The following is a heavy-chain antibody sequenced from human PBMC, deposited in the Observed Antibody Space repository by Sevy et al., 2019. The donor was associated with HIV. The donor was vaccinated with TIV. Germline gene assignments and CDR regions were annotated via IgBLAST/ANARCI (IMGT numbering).Heavy chain of an antibody. Sequence: GGSLRLSCAASGFTFSDYYMSWIRPAPGKGLEWVSYLRSSGSNIYYADSLKGRFTISRDNAKNSLYLQMNSLRAEDTAVYCCASIAAAGDYFDYWGQGTLVTVSS. CDR2: LRSSGSNI. CDR3: ASIAAAGDYFDY. D-gene: IGHD6-13*01. V-gene: IGHV3-11*01. J-gene: IGHJ4*02. CDR1: GFTFSDYY.